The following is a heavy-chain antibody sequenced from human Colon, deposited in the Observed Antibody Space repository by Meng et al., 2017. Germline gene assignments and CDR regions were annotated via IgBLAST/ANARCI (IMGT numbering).Heavy chain of an antibody. Sequence: HLQDPGPSRAMPSKTLALTCTVSGGSISSGGYYRTWIRQLPGKGLEWIGYIYYTGNTYYSPSLKSRLSLSIDRSQNQFSLKLSSVTAADTAMYYCAGGYRYDYWGQGTLVTVSS. CDR1: GGSISSGGYY. J-gene: IGHJ4*02. D-gene: IGHD5-18*01. V-gene: IGHV4-31*03. CDR2: IYYTGNT. CDR3: AGGYRYDY.